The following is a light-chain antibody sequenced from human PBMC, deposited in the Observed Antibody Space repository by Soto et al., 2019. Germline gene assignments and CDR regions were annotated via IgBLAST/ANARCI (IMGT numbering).Light chain of an antibody. Sequence: DFQMTQFPSTLSASVGDRVTITCRASQSISPWLAWYQQKPGKAPKLLIYKASSLQSGVPSRFSCSGSGTEFTLNISSLQPDDFATYYCQQSHSFPLTFGGGTKVDSK. CDR2: KAS. V-gene: IGKV1-5*03. J-gene: IGKJ4*01. CDR3: QQSHSFPLT. CDR1: QSISPW.